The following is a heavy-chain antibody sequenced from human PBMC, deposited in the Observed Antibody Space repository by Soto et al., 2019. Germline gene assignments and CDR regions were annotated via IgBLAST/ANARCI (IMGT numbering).Heavy chain of an antibody. CDR1: GFTFSSYW. Sequence: GESLKISCATSGFTFSSYWMHWVRQVPGKGLVWISRLNPDGSYTTYADSVKGRVTISRDNAKNTLYLQVSSLRADDTAVYYCTRGYGLGTYRGFDFWGQGTLVTVSS. CDR2: LNPDGSYT. V-gene: IGHV3-74*01. J-gene: IGHJ4*02. D-gene: IGHD3-10*01. CDR3: TRGYGLGTYRGFDF.